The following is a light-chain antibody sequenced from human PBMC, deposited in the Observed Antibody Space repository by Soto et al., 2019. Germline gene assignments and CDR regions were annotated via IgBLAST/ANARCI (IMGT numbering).Light chain of an antibody. CDR1: SSNIGNNY. CDR2: ENN. J-gene: IGLJ3*02. Sequence: QSVLTQPPSVSAAPGQRVTISCSGSSSNIGNNYVSWYQDLPGTAPRLLIFENNKRPSGIPDRFSGSKSGTSATLAITGLQTGDEADYYCGTWDIRLNINWVFGGGTKLTVL. CDR3: GTWDIRLNINWV. V-gene: IGLV1-51*02.